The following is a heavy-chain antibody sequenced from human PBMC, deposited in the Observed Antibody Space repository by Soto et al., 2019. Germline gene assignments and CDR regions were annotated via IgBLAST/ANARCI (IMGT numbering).Heavy chain of an antibody. J-gene: IGHJ5*02. CDR1: SGSISSSNW. D-gene: IGHD2-15*01. Sequence: PSETLSLTCAVSSGSISSSNWWSWVRQPPGKGLEWIGEIYHSGSTNYNPSLKSRVTISVDKSKNQFSLKLSSVTAADTAVYYCSRRTVVVVASLCNWFDPWGQGTLVTVSS. CDR2: IYHSGST. V-gene: IGHV4-4*02. CDR3: SRRTVVVVASLCNWFDP.